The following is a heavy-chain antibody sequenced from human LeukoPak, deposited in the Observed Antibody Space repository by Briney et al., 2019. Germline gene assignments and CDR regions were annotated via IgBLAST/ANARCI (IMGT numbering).Heavy chain of an antibody. D-gene: IGHD1-26*01. CDR1: GYTFTGYY. J-gene: IGHJ4*02. CDR2: IIPLFGTA. CDR3: ARASGSYYGGVDY. V-gene: IGHV1-69*05. Sequence: AASVKVSCKASGYTFTGYYMHWVRQAPGQGLEWMGGIIPLFGTANYAQKFQGRVTITTDESTSTAYMELSSLRSEDTAVYYCARASGSYYGGVDYWGQGTLVTVSS.